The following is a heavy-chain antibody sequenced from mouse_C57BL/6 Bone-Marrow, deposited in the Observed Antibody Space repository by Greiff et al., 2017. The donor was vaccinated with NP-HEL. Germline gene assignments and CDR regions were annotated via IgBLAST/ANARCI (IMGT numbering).Heavy chain of an antibody. Sequence: VQLKESGAELVRPGASVKLSCTASGFNIKDDYMHWVKQRPEQGLEWIGWIDPENGDTEYASKFQGKATITADTSSNTAYRQLSSLTSEDTAVYYCTTPSYYAMDYWGQGTSVTVSS. CDR2: IDPENGDT. J-gene: IGHJ4*01. CDR1: GFNIKDDY. CDR3: TTPSYYAMDY. V-gene: IGHV14-4*01.